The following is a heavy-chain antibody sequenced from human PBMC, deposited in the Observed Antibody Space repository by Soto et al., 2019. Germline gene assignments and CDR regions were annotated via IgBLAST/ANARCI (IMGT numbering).Heavy chain of an antibody. CDR1: GGTFSSYA. CDR2: IIPIFGTA. D-gene: IGHD6-13*01. Sequence: SVKVSCKASGGTFSSYAISWVRQAPGQGLEWMGGIIPIFGTANYAQKFQGRVTITADESTSTAYMELSSLRSEDTAVYYCARAAGSSWYTYYYGMDVWGQGTTVTVSS. J-gene: IGHJ6*02. CDR3: ARAAGSSWYTYYYGMDV. V-gene: IGHV1-69*13.